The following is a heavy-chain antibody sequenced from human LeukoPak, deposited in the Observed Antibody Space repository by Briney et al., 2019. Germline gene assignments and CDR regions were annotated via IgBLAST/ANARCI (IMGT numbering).Heavy chain of an antibody. CDR2: YSGST. V-gene: IGHV4-39*01. CDR1: GDSISSSTYY. J-gene: IGHJ4*02. Sequence: SETLSLTCTVSGDSISSSTYYWAWIRQPPGKGLEYIGSYSGSTYYNPSLKSRVTISVDTSKKQFSLKLSSVTAADTAAYYCARSSYGAGSKPYWVDCWGQGTLVTVSS. CDR3: ARSSYGAGSKPYWVDC. D-gene: IGHD3-10*01.